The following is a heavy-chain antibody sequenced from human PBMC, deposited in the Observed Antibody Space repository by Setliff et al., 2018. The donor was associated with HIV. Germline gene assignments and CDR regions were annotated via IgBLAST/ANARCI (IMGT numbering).Heavy chain of an antibody. CDR1: GGSISSNNFY. CDR3: ARAPGDILTAYFGGLDY. D-gene: IGHD3-9*01. CDR2: IYSSGD. Sequence: PSETLSLTCTVTGGSISSNNFYWGWIRQPPGKGLEWIGTIYSSGDSVKGRFTISRDNSKDTLYLQMGSLRADDTAIYYCARAPGDILTAYFGGLDYWGQGALVTVSS. J-gene: IGHJ4*02. V-gene: IGHV4-39*01.